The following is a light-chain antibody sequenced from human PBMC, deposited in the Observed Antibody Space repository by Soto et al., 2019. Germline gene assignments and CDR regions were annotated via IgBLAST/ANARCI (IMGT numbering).Light chain of an antibody. Sequence: DIQMPQSPSTLSASVGDRVTITCRASQSISSWLAWYQQKPGKTPKVLLYKASSLESGVPSRFSGSGSGTDFTLTISSLQPDDFANYYCQQYNSYPWTFGQGTKVEIK. CDR1: QSISSW. CDR3: QQYNSYPWT. V-gene: IGKV1-5*03. J-gene: IGKJ1*01. CDR2: KAS.